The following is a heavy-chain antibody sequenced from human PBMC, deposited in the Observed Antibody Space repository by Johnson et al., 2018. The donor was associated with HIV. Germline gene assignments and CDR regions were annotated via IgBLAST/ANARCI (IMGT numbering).Heavy chain of an antibody. V-gene: IGHV3-20*04. Sequence: VQLVESGGGVVRPGGSLRLSCAASGFTFDDYGMSWVRQAPGKGLEWVSGINWNGGSTGYADSVKGRFTISRDISNNTLHLQMNSLRAEDTAVYYCARDRLMTATLFPDAFDIWGQGTMVTVSS. CDR3: ARDRLMTATLFPDAFDI. J-gene: IGHJ3*02. CDR2: INWNGGST. CDR1: GFTFDDYG. D-gene: IGHD3-16*01.